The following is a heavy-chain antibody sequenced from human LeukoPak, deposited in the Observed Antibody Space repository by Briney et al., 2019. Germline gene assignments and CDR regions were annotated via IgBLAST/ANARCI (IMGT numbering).Heavy chain of an antibody. CDR1: GDSVSSNSAA. Sequence: SQTPSLTCAISGDSVSSNSAAWNWIRQSPSRGLEWLGRTYYRSKWYNDYAVSVKSRITINPDTSKNQFSLQLNSVTPEDTAVYYCARDCHYCSGGSCYSNFDYWGQGTLVTVSS. J-gene: IGHJ4*02. V-gene: IGHV6-1*01. CDR2: TYYRSKWYN. D-gene: IGHD2-15*01. CDR3: ARDCHYCSGGSCYSNFDY.